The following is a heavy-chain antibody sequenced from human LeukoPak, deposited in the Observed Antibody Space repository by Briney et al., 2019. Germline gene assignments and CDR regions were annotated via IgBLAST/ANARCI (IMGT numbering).Heavy chain of an antibody. CDR3: ARTTSGAVIAIDS. Sequence: SETLSLTCAVSGDSISNNNYYWGWVRQPPGKGLEWIGSIYYSGFTYYNPSLKSHVTIYVDRSKSQFSLKLSSVTAADTAVFYCARTTSGAVIAIDSWGQGTLVTVSS. CDR1: GDSISNNNYY. V-gene: IGHV4-39*01. D-gene: IGHD3-16*02. J-gene: IGHJ4*02. CDR2: IYYSGFT.